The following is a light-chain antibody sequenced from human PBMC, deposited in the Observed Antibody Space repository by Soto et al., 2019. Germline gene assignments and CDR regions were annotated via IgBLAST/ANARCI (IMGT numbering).Light chain of an antibody. CDR1: QSISSW. V-gene: IGKV1-5*01. Sequence: DIQMTQSPSTLSASVGDRVTITCRASQSISSWLAWYQQKPGKAPKLLIYDASSLESGIPSRFSGSGSGTEFTLTISSLQPDDFATYYCQQYNSYSLTFGGGTKVEIK. CDR3: QQYNSYSLT. CDR2: DAS. J-gene: IGKJ4*01.